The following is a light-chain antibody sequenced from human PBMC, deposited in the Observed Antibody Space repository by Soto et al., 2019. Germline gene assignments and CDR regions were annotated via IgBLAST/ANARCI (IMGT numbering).Light chain of an antibody. CDR1: SSDIGGYNY. V-gene: IGLV2-14*01. CDR2: EVS. CDR3: SSYTINFTVI. J-gene: IGLJ2*01. Sequence: QSVLTQPASVSGSPGQSLTISCTGTSSDIGGYNYVSWYQQHPGEAPKLIISEVSNRPSDGSHRFSGSKSGNTASLIISGLQAEDEADYYCSSYTINFTVIFGGGTKVTVL.